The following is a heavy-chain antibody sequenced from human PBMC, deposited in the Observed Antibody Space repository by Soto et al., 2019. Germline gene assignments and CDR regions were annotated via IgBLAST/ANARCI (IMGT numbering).Heavy chain of an antibody. D-gene: IGHD2-15*01. CDR1: EGSFGNYY. V-gene: IGHV4-34*01. CDR2: VNQSGST. J-gene: IGHJ5*02. Sequence: SETLSLTCAVYEGSFGNYYWTWIRQSRGRGLEWIGEVNQSGSTSYNPSLKSRVTITVDTSKNQFSLKLSSVTAADTAVYYCARRRGYCSGGSRYPNWFDPWGQGTLVTVSS. CDR3: ARRRGYCSGGSRYPNWFDP.